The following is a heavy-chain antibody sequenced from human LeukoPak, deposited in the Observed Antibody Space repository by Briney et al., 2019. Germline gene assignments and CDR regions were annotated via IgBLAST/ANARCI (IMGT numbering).Heavy chain of an antibody. V-gene: IGHV3-53*01. CDR1: GFTVSSNY. CDR2: IYSGGST. D-gene: IGHD3-10*01. Sequence: GGSLRLSCAASGFTVSSNYMSWVRQAPGKGLEWVSVIYSGGSTYYADSVKGRFTISRDNSKNTLYLQMNSLRAEDTAVYYCANGHYGSGSYYRFDYWGQGTLVTVSS. CDR3: ANGHYGSGSYYRFDY. J-gene: IGHJ4*02.